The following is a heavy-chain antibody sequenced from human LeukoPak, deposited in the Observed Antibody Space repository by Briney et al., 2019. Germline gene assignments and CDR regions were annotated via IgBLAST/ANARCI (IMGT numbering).Heavy chain of an antibody. CDR2: IYYSGST. CDR1: GGSISSYY. J-gene: IGHJ4*02. CDR3: ARGAVQLERPIDYYFDY. D-gene: IGHD1-1*01. Sequence: SETLSLTCTVSGGSISSYYWSWIRQPPGKGLEWIGYIYYSGSTNYNPSLKSRVTMSVDTSKNQFSLKLSSVTAADTAVYYCARGAVQLERPIDYYFDYWGQGTLVTVSS. V-gene: IGHV4-59*12.